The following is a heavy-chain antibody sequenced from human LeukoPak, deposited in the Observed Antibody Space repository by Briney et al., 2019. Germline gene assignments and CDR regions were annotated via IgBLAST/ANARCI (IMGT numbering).Heavy chain of an antibody. D-gene: IGHD6-19*01. V-gene: IGHV4-61*09. CDR2: IFTRGTT. CDR1: TGSISSGSYY. Sequence: PSENLSLTCTVSTGSISSGSYYWNWIRQPPGKRLEWLGNIFTRGTTNYNASLESRLTISLDTARNQFSLSLRSVTAADTAIYFCARSSLAVYFNYWGQGTLVTASS. J-gene: IGHJ4*02. CDR3: ARSSLAVYFNY.